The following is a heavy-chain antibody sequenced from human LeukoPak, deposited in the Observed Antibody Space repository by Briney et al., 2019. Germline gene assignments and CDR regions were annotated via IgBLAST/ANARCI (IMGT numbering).Heavy chain of an antibody. CDR1: GFPFSRYS. J-gene: IGHJ4*02. CDR3: ASQDYVWGSFRF. D-gene: IGHD3-16*02. V-gene: IGHV3-21*01. Sequence: GGSLRLSCAASGFPFSRYSMSWVRQAPGKGLEWVASISGSSSNKHYADSVKGRLTISRDNAKDSLFLQLSSLRAEDTAVYYCASQDYVWGSFRFWGQGTPVTVSS. CDR2: ISGSSSNK.